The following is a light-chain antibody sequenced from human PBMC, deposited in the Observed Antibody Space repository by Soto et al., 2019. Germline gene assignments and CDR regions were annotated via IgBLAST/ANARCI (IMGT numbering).Light chain of an antibody. J-gene: IGLJ2*01. V-gene: IGLV8-61*01. CDR2: STN. CDR3: MLYMGGGLVV. CDR1: SGSVSTTYY. Sequence: QAVVTQEPSFSVSPGGTVTLTCGLTSGSVSTTYYPSWYQQTPGQAPRTLIYSTNIRSCGVPDRFSGSILGNKAALTITGAQADDESDYHCMLYMGGGLVVFGGGTKVTVL.